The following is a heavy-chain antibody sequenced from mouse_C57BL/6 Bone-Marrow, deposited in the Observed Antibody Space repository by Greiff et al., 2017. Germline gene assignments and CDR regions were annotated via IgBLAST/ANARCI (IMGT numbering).Heavy chain of an antibody. CDR3: ARYWYGSSYDGYFDV. CDR2: ISYSGST. D-gene: IGHD1-1*01. J-gene: IGHJ1*03. CDR1: GYSITSDY. V-gene: IGHV3-8*01. Sequence: EVKLMESGPGLAKPSQTLSLTCSVTGYSITSDYWNWIRKFPGNKLEYMGYISYSGSTYYNPSLKSRLSITRDTSKNQYYLQLNSVTTEDTATYYCARYWYGSSYDGYFDVWGTGTTVTVSS.